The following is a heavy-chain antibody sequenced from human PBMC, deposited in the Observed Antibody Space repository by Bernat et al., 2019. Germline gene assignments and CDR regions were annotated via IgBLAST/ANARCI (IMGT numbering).Heavy chain of an antibody. D-gene: IGHD3-3*01. Sequence: QVQLVESGGGVVQPGRSLRLSCAASGFTFSSYGMHWVRQAPGKGLEWVAVIWYDGSNKYYVDSVKGRFTISRDNSKNTLYLQMNSLRAEDTAVYYCARDLGASGNAPGYWGQGTLVTVSS. CDR1: GFTFSSYG. CDR3: ARDLGASGNAPGY. V-gene: IGHV3-33*01. CDR2: IWYDGSNK. J-gene: IGHJ4*02.